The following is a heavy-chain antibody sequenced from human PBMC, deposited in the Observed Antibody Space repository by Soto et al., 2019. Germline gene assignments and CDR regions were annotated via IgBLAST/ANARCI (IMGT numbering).Heavy chain of an antibody. V-gene: IGHV1-46*01. D-gene: IGHD2-15*01. CDR2: INPSGGSA. CDR3: ASDSGPNVFDY. Sequence: QVQVVQSGAEVKKPGASVKVSCKASGYTFSNYRIHWARQAPGQGLEWMGIINPSGGSATYAQKFQGRVTMTRDTSTSRVYMELSSLRSEDTAVYYCASDSGPNVFDYWGQGTLVTVSS. J-gene: IGHJ4*02. CDR1: GYTFSNYR.